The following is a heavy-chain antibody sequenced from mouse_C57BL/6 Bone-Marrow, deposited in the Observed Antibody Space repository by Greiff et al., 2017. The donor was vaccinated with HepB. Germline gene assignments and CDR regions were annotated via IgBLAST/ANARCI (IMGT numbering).Heavy chain of an antibody. D-gene: IGHD1-1*01. CDR3: AGGGRPTAVVATNFDY. J-gene: IGHJ2*01. Sequence: VQLKQSGAELARPGASVKLSCKASGYTFTSYGISWVKQRTGQGLEWIGEIYPRSGNTYYNEKFKGKATLTADKSSSTAYMELRSLTSEDSAVYFCAGGGRPTAVVATNFDYWGQGTTLTVSS. V-gene: IGHV1-81*01. CDR2: IYPRSGNT. CDR1: GYTFTSYG.